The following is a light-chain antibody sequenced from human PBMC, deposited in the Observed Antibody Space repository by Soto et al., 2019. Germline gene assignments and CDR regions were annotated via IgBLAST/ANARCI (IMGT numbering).Light chain of an antibody. V-gene: IGKV3-15*01. Sequence: EVVMTQSPATLSVFPGERVTLSCRASQSVSTSLAWYQQKPGQAPRLLIYSASTRATGIPARFSGSGSGTEFTLTISSPESEDFAVYYCQQYINGYTFGQGTKLDIK. CDR1: QSVSTS. J-gene: IGKJ2*01. CDR3: QQYINGYT. CDR2: SAS.